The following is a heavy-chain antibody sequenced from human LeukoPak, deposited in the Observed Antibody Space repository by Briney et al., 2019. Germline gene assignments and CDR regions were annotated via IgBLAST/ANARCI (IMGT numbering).Heavy chain of an antibody. V-gene: IGHV3-23*01. CDR1: GFTFGNYA. CDR2: ITGSGGNT. J-gene: IGHJ6*02. Sequence: PGGSLRLSCEASGFTFGNYAMNWVRQAPGKGLEWVSVITGSGGNTYYADSVKGRFTISKDNSKNTMYLQMSSLRVDDTAVYYCAKAASSSWPSYYYGMDVWGQGTTVTVSS. D-gene: IGHD6-13*01. CDR3: AKAASSSWPSYYYGMDV.